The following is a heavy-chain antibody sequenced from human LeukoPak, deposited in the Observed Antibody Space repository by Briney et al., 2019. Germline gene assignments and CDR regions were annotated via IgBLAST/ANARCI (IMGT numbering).Heavy chain of an antibody. CDR2: LYSSGTT. D-gene: IGHD2/OR15-2a*01. V-gene: IGHV3-53*01. CDR3: ARDRTSYFCHFDQ. Sequence: GGSLRLSCVESRFTFSNFWMHWVRQAPGKGLEWVSVLYSSGTTYYADSVKGRFTISRDNSKNTLYLQMNILRAEDTAVYFCARDRTSYFCHFDQWRQGTLVTVSS. CDR1: RFTFSNFW. J-gene: IGHJ4*02.